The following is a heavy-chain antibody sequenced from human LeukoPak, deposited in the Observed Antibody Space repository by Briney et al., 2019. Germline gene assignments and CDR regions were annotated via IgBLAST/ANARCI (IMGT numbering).Heavy chain of an antibody. D-gene: IGHD3-3*01. CDR1: GGSISSYY. CDR3: ARHGGYYDFWSGYYRDYYYGMDV. J-gene: IGHJ6*02. Sequence: PSETLSLTCTVSGGSISSYYWSWIRQPPGKGLEWIGYIYYSGSTNYNPSLKSRVTISVDTSKNQFSLKLSSVTAADTAVYYCARHGGYYDFWSGYYRDYYYGMDVWGQGTTVTVSS. V-gene: IGHV4-59*08. CDR2: IYYSGST.